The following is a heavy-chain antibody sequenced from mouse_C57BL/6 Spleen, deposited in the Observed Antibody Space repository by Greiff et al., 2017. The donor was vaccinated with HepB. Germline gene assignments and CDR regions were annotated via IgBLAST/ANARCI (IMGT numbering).Heavy chain of an antibody. CDR3: ARGSNYSYYYAMDY. Sequence: EVHLVESGPELVKPGASVKMSCKASGYTFTDYYMHWVKQSHGKSLEWIGYIYPNNGGNGYNQKFKGKATLTVDKSSSTAYMELRSLTSEDSAVYYCARGSNYSYYYAMDYWGQGTSVTVSS. J-gene: IGHJ4*01. CDR2: IYPNNGGN. D-gene: IGHD2-5*01. V-gene: IGHV1-34*01. CDR1: GYTFTDYY.